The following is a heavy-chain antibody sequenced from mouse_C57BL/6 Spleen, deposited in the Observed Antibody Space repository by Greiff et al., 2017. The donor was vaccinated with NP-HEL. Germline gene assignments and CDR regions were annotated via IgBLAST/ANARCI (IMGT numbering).Heavy chain of an antibody. CDR3: ARGIYYDYDNAMDY. J-gene: IGHJ4*01. CDR2: ISDGGSYT. Sequence: EVKLMESGGGLVKPGGSLKLSCAASGFTFSSYAMSWVRQTPEKRLEWVATISDGGSYTYYPDNVKGRFTISRDNAKNNLYLQMSHLKSEDTAMYYCARGIYYDYDNAMDYWGQGTSVTVSS. V-gene: IGHV5-4*03. D-gene: IGHD2-4*01. CDR1: GFTFSSYA.